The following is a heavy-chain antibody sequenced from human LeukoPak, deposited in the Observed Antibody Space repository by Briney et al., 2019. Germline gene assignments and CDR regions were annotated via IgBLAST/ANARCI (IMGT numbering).Heavy chain of an antibody. D-gene: IGHD6-19*01. J-gene: IGHJ5*02. CDR3: VSTLMAGTDNYWFDP. Sequence: GESLKISCKGSGYSFTSYWIGWVRQMPGKGLEWMGIIYPGDSDTRYSPSFQGQVTISADKSISTAYLQWSSLKASDTAMYYCVSTLMAGTDNYWFDPWGQGTLVTVSS. V-gene: IGHV5-51*01. CDR1: GYSFTSYW. CDR2: IYPGDSDT.